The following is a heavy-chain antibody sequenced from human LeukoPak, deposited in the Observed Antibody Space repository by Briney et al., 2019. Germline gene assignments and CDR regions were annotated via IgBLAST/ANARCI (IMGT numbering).Heavy chain of an antibody. V-gene: IGHV4-38-2*01. Sequence: PSETLSLTCAVSGYSISSGYYWGWIRQPPGKGLEWVGSIYHSGSTYYNPSLKSRVTISVDTSKNLFSLKLSSVTAADTAVYYCARQGLYYYDSSGPDAFDIWGQGTMVTVSS. J-gene: IGHJ3*02. CDR3: ARQGLYYYDSSGPDAFDI. CDR2: IYHSGST. CDR1: GYSISSGYY. D-gene: IGHD3-22*01.